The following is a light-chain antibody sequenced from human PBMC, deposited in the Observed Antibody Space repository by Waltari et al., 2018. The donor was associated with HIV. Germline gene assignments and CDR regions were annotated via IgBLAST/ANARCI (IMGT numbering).Light chain of an antibody. CDR2: DVT. Sequence: QSALTQPASVSGSPGQSITISCDVDDYKYVSWYQHHPGNAPKVIIYDVTNRPSGLSYPFSGSKSGNTATLTISGLQPEDEADYFCASYITSATPVFGGGTKLTVL. J-gene: IGLJ2*01. CDR3: ASYITSATPV. CDR1: DVDDYKY. V-gene: IGLV2-14*01.